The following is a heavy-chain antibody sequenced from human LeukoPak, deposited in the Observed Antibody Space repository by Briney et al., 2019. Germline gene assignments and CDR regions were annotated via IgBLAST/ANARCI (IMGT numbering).Heavy chain of an antibody. V-gene: IGHV3-30-3*01. Sequence: PGGSLRLSCAASGFTFSSYAMHWVRQAPGKGLEWVAVISYDGSNKYYADSVKGRFTISRDNSKNTLYLQMNSLRAEDTAVYYCAKEGVPVLIWFGETPRGYFDYWGQGTLVTVSS. D-gene: IGHD3-10*01. CDR3: AKEGVPVLIWFGETPRGYFDY. CDR2: ISYDGSNK. J-gene: IGHJ4*02. CDR1: GFTFSSYA.